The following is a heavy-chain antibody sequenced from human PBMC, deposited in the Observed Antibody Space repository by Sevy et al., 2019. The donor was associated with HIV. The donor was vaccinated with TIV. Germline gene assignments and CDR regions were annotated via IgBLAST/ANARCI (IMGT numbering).Heavy chain of an antibody. CDR2: ITGSGFST. D-gene: IGHD3-10*01. V-gene: IGHV3-23*01. J-gene: IGHJ4*02. Sequence: GGSLRLSCAASGFTFRSYAMRWVRQAPGKGLAWVSSITGSGFSTYYADSVKGRFTISRYNSKSTVYLQMNGLRVEDTAVYYCAKDRGGINDYWGQGTLVTVSS. CDR1: GFTFRSYA. CDR3: AKDRGGINDY.